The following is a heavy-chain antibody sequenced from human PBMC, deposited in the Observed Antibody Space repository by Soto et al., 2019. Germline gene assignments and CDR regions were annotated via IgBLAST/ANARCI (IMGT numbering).Heavy chain of an antibody. Sequence: SETLSLTCTVSGGSISSTSYYWGWIRQPPGKGLEWIATVYYTGSTYYNPSLESRVTISVDTSKNQFSLKLSSVTAADTAVYYCARGANSSGWYSKTHYYYGMDVWGQGTTVTVSS. J-gene: IGHJ6*02. CDR3: ARGANSSGWYSKTHYYYGMDV. D-gene: IGHD6-19*01. CDR1: GGSISSTSYY. V-gene: IGHV4-39*07. CDR2: VYYTGST.